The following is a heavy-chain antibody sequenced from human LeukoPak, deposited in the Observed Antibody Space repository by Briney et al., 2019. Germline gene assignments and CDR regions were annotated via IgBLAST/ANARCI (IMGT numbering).Heavy chain of an antibody. D-gene: IGHD3-22*01. Sequence: PGRSLRLSCTASGFTFGDYAMTWVRQAPGKGLECVGFIRSKAYGGTTEYAASVIGRFTMSRDDSKSIAYLQMDSLQTEDTALYYCTRLPTSYYDSRGLDYWGQGTLVTVSS. CDR2: IRSKAYGGTT. V-gene: IGHV3-49*04. CDR1: GFTFGDYA. CDR3: TRLPTSYYDSRGLDY. J-gene: IGHJ4*02.